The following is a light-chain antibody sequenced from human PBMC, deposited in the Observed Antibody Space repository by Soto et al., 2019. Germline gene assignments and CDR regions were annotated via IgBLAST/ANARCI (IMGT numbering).Light chain of an antibody. CDR2: DVS. V-gene: IGLV2-14*03. Sequence: QSVLTQPASVSGSPGQSITISCTGTSSVVGGYNYVSWYQQHPGKAPKLMISDVSNRPSGVSNRFSGSKSGNTASLTISGLQAEDEADYYCSSHTSNSPYVFGTGTKVTVL. CDR1: SSVVGGYNY. CDR3: SSHTSNSPYV. J-gene: IGLJ1*01.